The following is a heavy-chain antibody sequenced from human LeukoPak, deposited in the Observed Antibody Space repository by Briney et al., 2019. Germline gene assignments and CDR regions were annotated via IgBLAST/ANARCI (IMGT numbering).Heavy chain of an antibody. J-gene: IGHJ4*02. CDR3: VGGYDPHY. CDR1: GFTFSNFW. V-gene: IGHV3-74*01. D-gene: IGHD2-8*02. CDR2: INSDGSDT. Sequence: HSGGSLRLSCAASGFTFSNFWMHWVRQAPGKGLVWVSRINSDGSDTSYAASVKGRLTISRDNAKNTLYLQMNSLRAEDTAIYSCVGGYDPHYWGQGTLVTVSS.